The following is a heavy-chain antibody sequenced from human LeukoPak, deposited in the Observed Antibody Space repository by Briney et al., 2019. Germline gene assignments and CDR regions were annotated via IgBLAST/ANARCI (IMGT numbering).Heavy chain of an antibody. CDR3: ARYYYDSSGYYYGEYFQH. J-gene: IGHJ1*01. D-gene: IGHD3-22*01. CDR1: GGSISSYY. CDR2: IYYSGST. V-gene: IGHV4-59*01. Sequence: SETLSLTCTVSGGSISSYYWSWIRQPPGKGLEWIGYIYYSGSTNSNPSLKSRVTISVDTSKNQFSLKLSSVTAADTAVYYCARYYYDSSGYYYGEYFQHWGQGTLVTVSS.